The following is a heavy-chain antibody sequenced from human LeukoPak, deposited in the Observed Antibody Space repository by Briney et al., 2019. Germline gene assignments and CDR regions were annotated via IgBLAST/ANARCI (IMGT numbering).Heavy chain of an antibody. J-gene: IGHJ4*02. CDR3: AGGAAAGTPFFDY. D-gene: IGHD6-13*01. CDR1: GGSISSGGYY. CDR2: IYYSGST. Sequence: SETLSLTCTVSGGSISSGGYYWSWIRQHPGKGLEWIGYIYYSGSTYYNPSLKSRVTISVDTSKNQFSLKLSSVTAADTAVYYCAGGAAAGTPFFDYWGQGTLVTVSS. V-gene: IGHV4-31*03.